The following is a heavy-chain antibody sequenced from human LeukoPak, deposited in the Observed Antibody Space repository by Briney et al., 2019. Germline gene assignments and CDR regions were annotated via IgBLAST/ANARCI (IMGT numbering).Heavy chain of an antibody. Sequence: GGSLRLSCAASGFTFDDYAMHWVRQAPGKGLEWVSGISWNSGSIGYADSVKGRFTISRDNAKNSLYLQMNSLRAEDTAVYYCARARGRYYYDNSGYSNFDYWGQGTLVTVSS. CDR3: ARARGRYYYDNSGYSNFDY. D-gene: IGHD3-22*01. J-gene: IGHJ4*02. V-gene: IGHV3-9*01. CDR1: GFTFDDYA. CDR2: ISWNSGSI.